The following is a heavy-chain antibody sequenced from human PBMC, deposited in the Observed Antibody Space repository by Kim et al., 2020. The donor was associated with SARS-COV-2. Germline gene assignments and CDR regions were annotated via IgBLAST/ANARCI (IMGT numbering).Heavy chain of an antibody. CDR2: MNPNSGNT. Sequence: ASVKVSCKASGYTFTSYDINWVRQATGQGLEWMGWMNPNSGNTGYAQKFQGRVTMTRNTSISTAYMELSSLRSEDTAVYYCASAGGLRYFDWSIDHWGQGTLVTVSS. CDR3: ASAGGLRYFDWSIDH. V-gene: IGHV1-8*01. CDR1: GYTFTSYD. J-gene: IGHJ4*02. D-gene: IGHD3-9*01.